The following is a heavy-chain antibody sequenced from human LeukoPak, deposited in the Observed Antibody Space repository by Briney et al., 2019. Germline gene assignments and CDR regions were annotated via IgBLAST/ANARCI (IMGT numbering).Heavy chain of an antibody. CDR3: AKEAIDCHGSACYSYFFDS. CDR2: IRYDGSNK. D-gene: IGHD2-15*01. Sequence: GGSLRLSCAASGFTFSTYGMHWVRQAPGKGLEWVAFIRYDGSNKYYADSVKGRFTISRSNSQNTLFLQMNSLRVEDTALYYCAKEAIDCHGSACYSYFFDSWGQGTLVTVSS. V-gene: IGHV3-30*02. CDR1: GFTFSTYG. J-gene: IGHJ4*02.